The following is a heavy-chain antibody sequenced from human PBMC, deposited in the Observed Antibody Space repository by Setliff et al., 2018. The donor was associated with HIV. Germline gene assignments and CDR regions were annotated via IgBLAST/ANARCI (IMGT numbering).Heavy chain of an antibody. CDR1: GGSISSYY. J-gene: IGHJ4*02. CDR2: IYTSGSN. D-gene: IGHD3-10*01. Sequence: LSLPCPVSGGSISSYYWSWIRQPPGKGLEWIGYIYTSGSNKYNPSLKSRVTISVDTAKNQFSLKLSSVTAADTAGYYCASLDGHNSGYFDYWGQGTLVTGSA. CDR3: ASLDGHNSGYFDY. V-gene: IGHV4-4*09.